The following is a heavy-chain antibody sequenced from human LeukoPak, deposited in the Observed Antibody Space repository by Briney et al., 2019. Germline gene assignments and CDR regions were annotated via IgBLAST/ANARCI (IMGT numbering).Heavy chain of an antibody. CDR2: IYYSGNT. CDR1: GGSISSYY. Sequence: SETLSLTCTVSGGSISSYYWSWIRQPPGKGLEWIGYIYYSGNTNYNPSLKSRLTISLDTSKNQFSLHLSSVTAADTALYYCARAPGGKPTTHYFDYWGQGTLVTVSS. J-gene: IGHJ4*02. CDR3: ARAPGGKPTTHYFDY. V-gene: IGHV4-59*01. D-gene: IGHD1-14*01.